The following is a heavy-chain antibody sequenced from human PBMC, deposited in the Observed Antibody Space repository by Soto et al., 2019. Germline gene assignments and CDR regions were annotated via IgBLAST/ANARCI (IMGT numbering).Heavy chain of an antibody. Sequence: QVQLQESGPGLVKPSQTLSLTCTVSGGSISSGGYYWSWIRQHPGKGLEWIGYIYYSGSTYYNPSLKSRVTISVDTSKNQCSLKLSSVTAADTAVYYCARERVIQLWHKGGIDYWGQGTLVTVSS. J-gene: IGHJ4*02. CDR3: ARERVIQLWHKGGIDY. CDR2: IYYSGST. D-gene: IGHD5-18*01. V-gene: IGHV4-31*03. CDR1: GGSISSGGYY.